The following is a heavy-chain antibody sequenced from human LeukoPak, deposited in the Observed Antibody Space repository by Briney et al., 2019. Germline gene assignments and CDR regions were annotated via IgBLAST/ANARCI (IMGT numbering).Heavy chain of an antibody. D-gene: IGHD6-19*01. CDR3: ARESIAVAGHPGDY. J-gene: IGHJ4*02. CDR1: GGTFSSYA. CDR2: IIPILGIA. V-gene: IGHV1-69*04. Sequence: SVKVSCKASGGTFSSYAISWVRQAPGQGLEWMGRIIPILGIANYAQKFQGRVTITADKSTSTAYMELSSLRSEDTAVYYCARESIAVAGHPGDYWGQGTLVTVSS.